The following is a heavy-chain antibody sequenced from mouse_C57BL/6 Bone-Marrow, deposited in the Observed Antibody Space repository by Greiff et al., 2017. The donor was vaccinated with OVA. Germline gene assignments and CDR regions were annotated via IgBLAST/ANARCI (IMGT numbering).Heavy chain of an antibody. CDR1: GFTFSSYA. CDR2: ISAGGSYT. CDR3: ASEGRRGYLDV. V-gene: IGHV5-4*03. J-gene: IGHJ1*03. D-gene: IGHD2-14*01. Sequence: EVKLVESGGGLVKPGGSLKLSCAASGFTFSSYAMSWVRQTPEQRLEWVATISAGGSYTYYPDNVKGRFTVSRDKAKNNLYLQMSHLKSEDTGMYYCASEGRRGYLDVWGTGTTVTVTS.